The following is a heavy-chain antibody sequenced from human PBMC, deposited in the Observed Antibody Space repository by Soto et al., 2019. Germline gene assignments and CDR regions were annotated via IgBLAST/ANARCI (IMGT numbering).Heavy chain of an antibody. D-gene: IGHD3-22*01. Sequence: SETLSLTCTVSGGSISSYDYYWSWLRQPPGKGLEWIGYIYYSGSTYYNPSLKSRVTISVDTSKNQFSLKLSSVTAADTAVYYCARDTTIYYSDTSGLDVWGQGTTVTVSS. J-gene: IGHJ6*02. V-gene: IGHV4-30-4*01. CDR3: ARDTTIYYSDTSGLDV. CDR2: IYYSGST. CDR1: GGSISSYDYY.